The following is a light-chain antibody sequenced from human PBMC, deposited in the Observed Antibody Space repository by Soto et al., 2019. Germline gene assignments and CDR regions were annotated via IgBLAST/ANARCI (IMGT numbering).Light chain of an antibody. CDR2: AAS. J-gene: IGKJ2*01. Sequence: DIQLTQSPSSLSASVGDRVTITCRASQSISSYLSWYLQKPGKAPKLLIYAASSLQSGVPSRFSGSGSATDFTLTISSLQREDFGAFYCLQTSTSPNTFGQGTTLEI. CDR3: LQTSTSPNT. V-gene: IGKV1-39*01. CDR1: QSISSY.